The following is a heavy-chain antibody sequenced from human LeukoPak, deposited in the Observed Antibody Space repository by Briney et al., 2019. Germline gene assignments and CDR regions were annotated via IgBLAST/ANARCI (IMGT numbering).Heavy chain of an antibody. CDR3: ARAPAGRGIAAAFDY. V-gene: IGHV3-23*01. D-gene: IGHD6-13*01. J-gene: IGHJ4*02. CDR1: GFTFSSYA. CDR2: ISGSGGST. Sequence: GGSLRLSCAASGFTFSSYAMSWVRQAPGKGLEWVSAISGSGGSTYYADSVKGRFTISRDNSKNTLYLQMNSLRAEDTAVYYCARAPAGRGIAAAFDYWGQGTLVTVSS.